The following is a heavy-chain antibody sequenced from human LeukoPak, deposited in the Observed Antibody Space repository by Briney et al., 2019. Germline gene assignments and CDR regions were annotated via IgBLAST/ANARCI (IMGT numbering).Heavy chain of an antibody. D-gene: IGHD3-22*01. CDR2: IYPHDSST. CDR3: ARGISYYDRSFDY. V-gene: IGHV5-51*01. J-gene: IGHJ4*02. CDR1: GYIVSTSW. Sequence: GGSLKISCKAFGYIVSTSWIGWVRQMPGKGLEWMAIIYPHDSSTRYSPSFQGQVTISADKSINTAYLQWTSLKASDTAMYYCARGISYYDRSFDYWGQGTLVTVSS.